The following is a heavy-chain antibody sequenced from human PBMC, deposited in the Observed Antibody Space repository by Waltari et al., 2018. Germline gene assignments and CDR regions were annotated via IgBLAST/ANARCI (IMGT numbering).Heavy chain of an antibody. CDR1: GYTFTDWY. V-gene: IGHV1-2*06. CDR2: ISTSSGGK. J-gene: IGHJ4*02. CDR3: AKGGDCNGGSCNFDY. Sequence: QVQLVQSGAEVKKPGASVKVSCKASGYTFTDWYMYWVRQAPGQGLEWMGRISTSSGGKNYAQKLKGRVTITSETSISTAYMELSRLTSDDTAVYYCAKGGDCNGGSCNFDYWGQGTVVTVSS. D-gene: IGHD2-15*01.